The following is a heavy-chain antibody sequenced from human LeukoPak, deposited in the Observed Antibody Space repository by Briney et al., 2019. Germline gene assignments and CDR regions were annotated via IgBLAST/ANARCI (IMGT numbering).Heavy chain of an antibody. J-gene: IGHJ5*02. V-gene: IGHV1-69*01. CDR3: ARATAYSSWFDP. CDR2: IIPIFGTA. D-gene: IGHD4-11*01. CDR1: GGTFSSYA. Sequence: EASVEVSCKASGGTFSSYAISWVRQAPGEGLEWMGGIIPIFGTANYAQKFQGRVTITADESTSTAYMELSSLRSEDTAVYYCARATAYSSWFDPWGQGTLVTVSS.